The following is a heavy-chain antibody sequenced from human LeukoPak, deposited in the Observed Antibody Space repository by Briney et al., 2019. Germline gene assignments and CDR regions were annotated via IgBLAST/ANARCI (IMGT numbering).Heavy chain of an antibody. CDR2: ISSSSSYI. D-gene: IGHD3-22*01. CDR1: GFTFSSYS. V-gene: IGHV3-21*01. CDR3: ASQYYYDSSGYYSAEDWDY. J-gene: IGHJ4*02. Sequence: GGSLRLSCAASGFTFSSYSMNWVRQASGKGLKWVSSISSSSSYIYYADSVKGRFTISRDNAKNSLYLQMNSLRAEDTAVYYCASQYYYDSSGYYSAEDWDYWGQGTLVTVSS.